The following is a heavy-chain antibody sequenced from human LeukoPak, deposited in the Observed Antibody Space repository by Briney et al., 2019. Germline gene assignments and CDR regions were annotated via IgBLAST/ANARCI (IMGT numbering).Heavy chain of an antibody. V-gene: IGHV3-23*01. CDR1: GFTFSSYA. D-gene: IGHD2-21*02. Sequence: GGSLRLSCAASGFTFSSYAMSWVRQAPGKGLEWVSTISGSGGSTYYADSVKGRFTISRDNSKNTLYLQMNSLRAEDTAVYYCAKDGPHGGDVDVVYWGQGTLVTVSS. CDR2: ISGSGGST. J-gene: IGHJ4*02. CDR3: AKDGPHGGDVDVVY.